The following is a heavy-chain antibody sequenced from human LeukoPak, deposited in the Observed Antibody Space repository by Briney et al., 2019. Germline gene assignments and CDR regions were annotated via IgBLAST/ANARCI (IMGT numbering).Heavy chain of an antibody. D-gene: IGHD6-13*01. CDR2: FSAYNGNT. Sequence: GASVTVSCKASGYTFTSYGISWVRQAPGQGLEWMGWFSAYNGNTNYAQKLQGRVTITADESTSTAYMELSSLRSEDTAVYYCARPSVIAAAGDFDAFDIWGQGTMVTVSS. CDR3: ARPSVIAAAGDFDAFDI. J-gene: IGHJ3*02. V-gene: IGHV1-18*01. CDR1: GYTFTSYG.